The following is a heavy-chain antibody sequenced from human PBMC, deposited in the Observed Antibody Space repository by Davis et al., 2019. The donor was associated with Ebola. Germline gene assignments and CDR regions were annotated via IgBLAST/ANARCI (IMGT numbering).Heavy chain of an antibody. CDR1: GGSISSGGYN. Sequence: MPSETLSLTCTVSGGSISSGGYNWSWIRQPPGKGLEWIGEINHSGNTNYNPPLKSRVTISVDTSKNQFSLKLSSVTAADTAVYYCARGPPNLMVRGVIFDYWGQGTLVTVSS. V-gene: IGHV4-39*07. D-gene: IGHD3-10*01. CDR3: ARGPPNLMVRGVIFDY. CDR2: INHSGNT. J-gene: IGHJ4*02.